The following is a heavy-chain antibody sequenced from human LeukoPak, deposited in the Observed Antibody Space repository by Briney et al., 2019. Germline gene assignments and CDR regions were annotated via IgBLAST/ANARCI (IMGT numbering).Heavy chain of an antibody. CDR1: GFTFSSYW. J-gene: IGHJ4*02. CDR2: INHNGNVN. D-gene: IGHD3/OR15-3a*01. V-gene: IGHV3-7*03. CDR3: ARGGGLDV. Sequence: GGSLRLSCPASGFTFSSYWMNWARQAPGKGLEWVASINHNGNVNYYVDSVKGRFTISRDNAKNSLYLQMSNLRAEDTAVYFCARGGGLDVWGQGTLVTVSS.